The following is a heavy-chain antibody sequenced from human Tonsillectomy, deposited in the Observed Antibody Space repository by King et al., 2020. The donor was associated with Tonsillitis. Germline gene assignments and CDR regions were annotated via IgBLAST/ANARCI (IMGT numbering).Heavy chain of an antibody. V-gene: IGHV3-73*01. Sequence: VQLVESGGGLVQPGGSLKLSCAASGFTFSGSAMHWVRQASGKGLEWVGRIRSKANSYATAYAASVKGRFTISRDDSKNTAYLQMNSLKTEDTAVYYCTRCETGVFDYWGQGTLVTVSS. CDR2: IRSKANSYAT. D-gene: IGHD7-27*01. J-gene: IGHJ4*02. CDR3: TRCETGVFDY. CDR1: GFTFSGSA.